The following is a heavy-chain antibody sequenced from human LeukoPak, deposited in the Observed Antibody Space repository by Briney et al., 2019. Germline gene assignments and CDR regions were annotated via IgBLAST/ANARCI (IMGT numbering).Heavy chain of an antibody. D-gene: IGHD3-22*01. J-gene: IGHJ6*02. CDR2: IYYSGST. Sequence: SETLSLTCTVSGGSISSYYWSWIRQPPGKGLEWIGYIYYSGSTNYNPSLKSRVTISVDTSKNQFSLRLSSVTAADTAVYYCARDGGYYYDSSAYYYYYGMDVWGQGTTVTVSS. CDR3: ARDGGYYYDSSAYYYYYGMDV. CDR1: GGSISSYY. V-gene: IGHV4-59*01.